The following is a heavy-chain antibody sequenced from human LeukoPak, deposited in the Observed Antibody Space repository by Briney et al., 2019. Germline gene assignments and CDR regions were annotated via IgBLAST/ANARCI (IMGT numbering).Heavy chain of an antibody. D-gene: IGHD6-19*01. V-gene: IGHV3-9*01. CDR2: ISWNSGSI. J-gene: IGHJ5*02. Sequence: PGGSLRLSCAASGFTFDDYAMHWVRQAPGKGLEWVSGISWNSGSIGYADSVKGRFTISRDNAKNSLYLQMNSLRAEDTAVYYCARASMEWLVSPNWFDPWGQGTLVTVSS. CDR1: GFTFDDYA. CDR3: ARASMEWLVSPNWFDP.